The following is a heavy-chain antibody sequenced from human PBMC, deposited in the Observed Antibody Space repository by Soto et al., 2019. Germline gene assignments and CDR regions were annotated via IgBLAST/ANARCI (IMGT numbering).Heavy chain of an antibody. Sequence: QVQLQESGPGLVKPSETLSLSCTVSGGSISSYYWSWIRQPPGKGMEWIGYVHHSWGSTYNPSLQSRVAISLDASKRQFSLKLTSLTATDTAVYYCARQGFGALHGLVGVWGQGTTVTVSS. CDR1: GGSISSYY. D-gene: IGHD3-10*01. CDR3: ARQGFGALHGLVGV. J-gene: IGHJ6*02. CDR2: VHHSWGS. V-gene: IGHV4-59*08.